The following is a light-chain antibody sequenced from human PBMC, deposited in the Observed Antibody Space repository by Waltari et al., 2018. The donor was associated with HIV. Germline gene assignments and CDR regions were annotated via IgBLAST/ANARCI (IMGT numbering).Light chain of an antibody. CDR1: SSDVGGYNY. CDR3: SSYTSSSTRVV. J-gene: IGLJ2*01. Sequence: PSSDVGGYNYVSWYQQHPGKAPKLMIYEVSNRPSGVSNRFSGSKSGNTASLTISGLQAEDEADYYCSSYTSSSTRVVFGGGTKLTVL. CDR2: EVS. V-gene: IGLV2-14*01.